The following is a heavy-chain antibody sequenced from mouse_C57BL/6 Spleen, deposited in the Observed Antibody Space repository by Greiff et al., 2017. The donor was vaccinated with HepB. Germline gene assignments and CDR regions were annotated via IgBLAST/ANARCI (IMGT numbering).Heavy chain of an antibody. J-gene: IGHJ4*01. CDR3: ASYGQWAMDY. CDR2: ISSGSSTI. D-gene: IGHD1-1*02. CDR1: GFTFSDYG. Sequence: EVKLMESGGGLVKPGGSLKLSCAASGFTFSDYGMHWVRQAPEKGLEWVAYISSGSSTIYYADTVKGRFTISRDNAKNTLFLQMTSLRSEDTAMYYCASYGQWAMDYWGQRTSVTVSS. V-gene: IGHV5-17*01.